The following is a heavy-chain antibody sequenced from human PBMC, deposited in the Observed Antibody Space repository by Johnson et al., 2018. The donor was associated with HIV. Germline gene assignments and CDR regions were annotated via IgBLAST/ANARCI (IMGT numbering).Heavy chain of an antibody. CDR3: ARVASIALRPDAFDI. D-gene: IGHD6-6*01. Sequence: VQLMESGGGVVQPGRSLRLSCAASGFTFSSYAMHWVRQAPGKGLEWVAVISYDGSNKYYADSVKGRFTISRDNSKNTLYLQMNSLRADDTAVYYCARVASIALRPDAFDIWGQGTMVTVSS. CDR1: GFTFSSYA. J-gene: IGHJ3*02. V-gene: IGHV3-30-3*01. CDR2: ISYDGSNK.